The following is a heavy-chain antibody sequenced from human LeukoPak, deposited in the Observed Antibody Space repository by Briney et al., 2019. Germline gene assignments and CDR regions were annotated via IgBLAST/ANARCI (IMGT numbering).Heavy chain of an antibody. J-gene: IGHJ5*02. V-gene: IGHV3-23*01. CDR1: GFTFSNYA. D-gene: IGHD3-3*01. Sequence: GGSLRLSCVVSGFTFSNYAMSWVRQAPGKGLEWVSALGGGGGDTYYADSVKGRFTISRDNSKNTLYLQMNSLRAEDTAVYYCAKDPFNYDYSNWFDPWCQGTLVTVSS. CDR3: AKDPFNYDYSNWFDP. CDR2: LGGGGGDT.